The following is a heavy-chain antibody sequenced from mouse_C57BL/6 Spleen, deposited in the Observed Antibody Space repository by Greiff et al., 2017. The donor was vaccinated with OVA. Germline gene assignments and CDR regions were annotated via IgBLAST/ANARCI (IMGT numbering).Heavy chain of an antibody. Sequence: VQLQQPGAELVRPGSSVKLSCKASGYTFTSYWMHWVKQRPIQGLEWIGNIDPSDSETHYNQKFKDKATLTVDKSSSPSYMQLSSLTSEDSAVYYCARELGRGYYFDYWGQGTTLTVSS. J-gene: IGHJ2*01. CDR2: IDPSDSET. CDR1: GYTFTSYW. D-gene: IGHD4-1*01. V-gene: IGHV1-52*01. CDR3: ARELGRGYYFDY.